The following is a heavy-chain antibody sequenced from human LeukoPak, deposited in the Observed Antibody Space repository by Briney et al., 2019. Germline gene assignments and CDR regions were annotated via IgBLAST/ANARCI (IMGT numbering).Heavy chain of an antibody. V-gene: IGHV4-39*07. D-gene: IGHD4-23*01. CDR2: ISYSGST. J-gene: IGHJ4*02. CDR3: ARNLYGGNLNYFDY. Sequence: PSETLSLTCTVSGGSISSRPYYWGWVRQPPGKGLEWIGSISYSGSTYYNASLKSRVTISVDTSKNQFSLKLSSVTAADTAVYYCARNLYGGNLNYFDYWGQGTLVTVSS. CDR1: GGSISSRPYY.